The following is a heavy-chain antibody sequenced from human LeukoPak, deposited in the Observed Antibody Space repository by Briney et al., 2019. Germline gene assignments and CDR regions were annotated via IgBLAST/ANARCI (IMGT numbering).Heavy chain of an antibody. CDR2: ISGSGGST. Sequence: GGSLRLSCAASGFTFSSYAMSWVRQAPGKGLEWVSAISGSGGSTYYADSVKGRFTISRDNSKNTLYLQMNSLRAEDTAVYYCAKDQVWGSYRYINYYFDYWGQGTLVAVSS. D-gene: IGHD3-16*02. J-gene: IGHJ4*02. CDR1: GFTFSSYA. V-gene: IGHV3-23*01. CDR3: AKDQVWGSYRYINYYFDY.